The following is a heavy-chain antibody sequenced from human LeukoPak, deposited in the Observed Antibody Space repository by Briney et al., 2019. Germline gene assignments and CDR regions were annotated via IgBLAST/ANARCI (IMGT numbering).Heavy chain of an antibody. CDR3: TRRPIQLWLYYGMDV. CDR1: GFTFGDHA. CDR2: IRSKAYGGTT. V-gene: IGHV3-49*04. D-gene: IGHD5-18*01. Sequence: GGSLRLSCTASGFTFGDHAMSWVRQAPGKGLEWVGFIRSKAYGGTTEYAASVQGRFTISRDDSKSIAYLLMNSLKTEDTAVYYCTRRPIQLWLYYGMDVWGQGTTVIVSS. J-gene: IGHJ6*02.